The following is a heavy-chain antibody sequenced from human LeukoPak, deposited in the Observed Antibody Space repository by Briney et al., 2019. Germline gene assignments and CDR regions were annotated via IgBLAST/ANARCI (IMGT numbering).Heavy chain of an antibody. CDR2: IQNSGSA. CDR1: GGSIRDFY. CDR3: ASLAVPFGWYGGSYYWYMDV. Sequence: SETLSLTCTVSGGSIRDFYWSWIRQSPQRRLEFIGYIQNSGSAEYNPSLKSRVTILVDTSKSQFSLKLKSVTAADTAVYYCASLAVPFGWYGGSYYWYMDVWGKGTTVTVSS. D-gene: IGHD6-19*01. V-gene: IGHV4-59*01. J-gene: IGHJ6*03.